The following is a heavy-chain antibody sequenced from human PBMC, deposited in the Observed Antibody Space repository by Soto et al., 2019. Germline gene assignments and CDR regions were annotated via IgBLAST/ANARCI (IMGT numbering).Heavy chain of an antibody. Sequence: EASVKVSCKASGYTFTGYYMHWVRQAPGQGLEWMGWINPNNGDTNSAQKFQGWVTMTRDTSLSTAYMELRSLRSDDTAVYYCARDLPTMDVWGQGTTVTVS. CDR2: INPNNGDT. CDR1: GYTFTGYY. V-gene: IGHV1-2*04. J-gene: IGHJ6*02. CDR3: ARDLPTMDV.